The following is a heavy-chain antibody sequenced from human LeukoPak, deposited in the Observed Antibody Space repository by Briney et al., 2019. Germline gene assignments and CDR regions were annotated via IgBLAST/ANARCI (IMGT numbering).Heavy chain of an antibody. V-gene: IGHV4-59*08. D-gene: IGHD2/OR15-2a*01. CDR3: AGHHPRNTVDF. J-gene: IGHJ4*02. Sequence: SETLSLTCTVSGGSISSYYWSWIRQPPGKGPEWIAYISDIGSINYNPSLKSRVTISLDTSKNQFSLKLRSVTAADTAVYYCAGHHPRNTVDFWGQGTLVTVSS. CDR2: ISDIGSI. CDR1: GGSISSYY.